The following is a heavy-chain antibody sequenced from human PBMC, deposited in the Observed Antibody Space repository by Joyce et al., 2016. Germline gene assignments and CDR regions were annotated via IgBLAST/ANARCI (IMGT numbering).Heavy chain of an antibody. Sequence: EVQLVESGGGLVQPGGSLRLSCAASGIIFSNKEMNWVRQAPGKGLEWVSSIKSDNSRIHYADSVRGRFTISRDNARNSLYLEMDYLRVDDTAIYYCTTPSCANWGQGSLVTVSS. CDR3: TTPSCAN. D-gene: IGHD2-2*01. CDR1: GIIFSNKE. J-gene: IGHJ4*02. V-gene: IGHV3-48*03. CDR2: IKSDNSRI.